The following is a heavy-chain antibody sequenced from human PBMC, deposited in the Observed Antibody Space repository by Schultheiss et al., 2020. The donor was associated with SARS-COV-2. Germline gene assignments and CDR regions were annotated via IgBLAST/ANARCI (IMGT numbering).Heavy chain of an antibody. V-gene: IGHV3-30*02. CDR2: IRYDGSNK. CDR1: GFTFSSYG. CDR3: ARDPQAYLLGATESFDY. J-gene: IGHJ4*02. Sequence: GGSLRLSCAASGFTFSSYGMHWVRQAPGKGLEWVAFIRYDGSNKYYADSVKGRFTISRDNSKNTLYLQMNSLRAEDTAVYYCARDPQAYLLGATESFDYWGQGTLVTVSS. D-gene: IGHD1-26*01.